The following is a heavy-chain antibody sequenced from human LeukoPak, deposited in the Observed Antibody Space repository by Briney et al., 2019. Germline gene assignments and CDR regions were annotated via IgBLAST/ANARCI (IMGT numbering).Heavy chain of an antibody. Sequence: SETLSLTCTVSGGSISDYYWTWIRQSRGTGLEWIGYMEYRGSTAYNPSRKSRVTISIDTPKKQFSLELSSATDADTAIYVCARRKRGSGGPFDYWGQGTLVTVSS. D-gene: IGHD6-19*01. CDR3: ARRKRGSGGPFDY. CDR2: MEYRGST. CDR1: GGSISDYY. V-gene: IGHV4-59*08. J-gene: IGHJ4*02.